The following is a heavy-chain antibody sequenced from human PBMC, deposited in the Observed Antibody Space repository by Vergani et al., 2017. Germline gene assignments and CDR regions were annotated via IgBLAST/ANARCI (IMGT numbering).Heavy chain of an antibody. J-gene: IGHJ4*02. CDR1: GFSFAGYA. V-gene: IGHV3-23*01. D-gene: IGHD5-24*01. Sequence: EAQLLESGGGLAQPGGSLRLSCAATGFSFAGYAMTWVRQAPGKGPEWVSTLSGTGATTYYADSVKGRFTISRDNSKNTLYLQMNSLRVEDTAVYYCGRGSDNYNWGQGTLVTVSS. CDR3: GRGSDNYN. CDR2: LSGTGATT.